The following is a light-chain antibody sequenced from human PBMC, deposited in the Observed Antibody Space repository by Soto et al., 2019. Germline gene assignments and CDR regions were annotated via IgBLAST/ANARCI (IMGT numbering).Light chain of an antibody. CDR1: QNVGNGY. J-gene: IGKJ2*01. CDR2: GTS. Sequence: EIVLTQSPGTLSLSPGDRATLLCRASQNVGNGYLTWYQQKPGQAPRLLIYGTSNRATGIPDRFSGSGSGTDFTLTISRLEPEDFAVYYCQHYDTSPPYTFGQGTKLEIK. CDR3: QHYDTSPPYT. V-gene: IGKV3-20*01.